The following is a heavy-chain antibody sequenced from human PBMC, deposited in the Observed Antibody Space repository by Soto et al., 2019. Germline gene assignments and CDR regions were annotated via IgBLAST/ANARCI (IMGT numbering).Heavy chain of an antibody. Sequence: QVQLVESGGGVVQSGRSLRLSCAAAGSTFSSHGMHWVRQAPGKGLEWVAVIWYDGSNKYYEDSVKGRFTISRDNSKNTLYLHMNSLRAQDTAVYYCARDRFKTTVTMSIDYWGQGTLVTVSS. CDR1: GSTFSSHG. CDR3: ARDRFKTTVTMSIDY. D-gene: IGHD4-17*01. V-gene: IGHV3-33*01. J-gene: IGHJ4*02. CDR2: IWYDGSNK.